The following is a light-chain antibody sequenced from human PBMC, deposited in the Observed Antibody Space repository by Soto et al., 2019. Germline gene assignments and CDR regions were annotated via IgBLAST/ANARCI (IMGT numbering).Light chain of an antibody. CDR2: GAS. CDR3: QQYNDWPPMYT. J-gene: IGKJ5*01. CDR1: QNVNSN. V-gene: IGKV3-15*01. Sequence: EIVMMQSPATLSMSPGERATLSCRATQNVNSNLAWYQHRPGQAPRLLIYGASIRPTGIPARFSGSGSGTEFTLTIDSLQSEDFAVYYCQQYNDWPPMYTFGQRTRLEIK.